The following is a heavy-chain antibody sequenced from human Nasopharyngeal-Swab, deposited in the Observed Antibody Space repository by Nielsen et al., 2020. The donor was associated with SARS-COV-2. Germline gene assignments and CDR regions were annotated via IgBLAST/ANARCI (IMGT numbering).Heavy chain of an antibody. D-gene: IGHD5-18*01. CDR3: ARGKRGFSYGSDAFDI. Sequence: ASVKVSCEASGYTFTRYYMHWVRQAPGQGLEWMGLINPSAGSTTYAQQFQGKVTMTRDTSTSAVYMELSSLRSEDTAVYYCARGKRGFSYGSDAFDIWGQGTMVTVSS. J-gene: IGHJ3*02. CDR2: INPSAGST. CDR1: GYTFTRYY. V-gene: IGHV1-46*01.